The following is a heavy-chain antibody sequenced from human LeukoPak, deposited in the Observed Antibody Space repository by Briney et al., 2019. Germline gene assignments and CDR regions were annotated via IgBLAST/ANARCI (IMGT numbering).Heavy chain of an antibody. J-gene: IGHJ6*03. Sequence: LGGSLRLSCAASGFTFSNYAMSWVRQAPGKGLEWVSAISGSDGSTNYADSVKGRFTISRDNSKNTVFLQVNNLRTEDTALYYCAKTSLSDASGHYYYMDVWGKGTTVTVSS. D-gene: IGHD3-3*01. CDR1: GFTFSNYA. CDR2: ISGSDGST. V-gene: IGHV3-23*01. CDR3: AKTSLSDASGHYYYMDV.